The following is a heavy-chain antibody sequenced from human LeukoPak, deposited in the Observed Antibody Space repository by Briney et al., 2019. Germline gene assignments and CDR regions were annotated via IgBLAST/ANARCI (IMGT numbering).Heavy chain of an antibody. Sequence: GGSLRLSCAASGFTFSSYAMSWVRQAPGKGLEWVSAISGSGGSTYYADSVKGRFTISRDNSKNTLYLQMNSLRAEDTAVYYCAKDSFYCSGGSCYLYYFDYWGQGTLVTVSP. V-gene: IGHV3-23*01. J-gene: IGHJ4*02. CDR2: ISGSGGST. CDR1: GFTFSSYA. CDR3: AKDSFYCSGGSCYLYYFDY. D-gene: IGHD2-15*01.